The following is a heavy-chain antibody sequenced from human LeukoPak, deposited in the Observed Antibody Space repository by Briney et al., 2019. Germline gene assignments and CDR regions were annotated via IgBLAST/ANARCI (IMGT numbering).Heavy chain of an antibody. D-gene: IGHD6-19*01. V-gene: IGHV3-30*02. Sequence: GGSLRLSCAASGFTFSSYGMHWVRQAPGKGLEWVAFIRYDGSNKYYADSVKGRFTISRDNAKNSLYLQMNSLRAEDTALYYCAKIAVAGDYFDYWGQGTLVTVSS. CDR2: IRYDGSNK. J-gene: IGHJ4*02. CDR1: GFTFSSYG. CDR3: AKIAVAGDYFDY.